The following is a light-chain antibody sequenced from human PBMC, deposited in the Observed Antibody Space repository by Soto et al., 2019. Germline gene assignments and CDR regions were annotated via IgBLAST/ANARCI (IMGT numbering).Light chain of an antibody. Sequence: EIVLTQSPATLSLSPGERATLSCRASQSVSSYLAWYQQKPGQAPRLLIYDASNRATGIPARFSGSGSGTDFTLTISRLEAEDFAVYYCQQYGDSPRVFGQGTKVEIK. V-gene: IGKV3-11*01. CDR3: QQYGDSPRV. J-gene: IGKJ1*01. CDR2: DAS. CDR1: QSVSSY.